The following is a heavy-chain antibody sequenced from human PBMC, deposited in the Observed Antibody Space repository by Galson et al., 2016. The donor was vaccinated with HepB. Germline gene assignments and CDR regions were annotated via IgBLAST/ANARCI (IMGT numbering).Heavy chain of an antibody. Sequence: SETLSLTCTVSGASISSDYWSWIRQSPGKGLEWIGDISHSGSTNYNPSLKSRVIISIDTSKNQFSLELTSVTAADTAVYYCARDMGIVVIELEDNWFEPWGPGTLVTVSS. CDR3: ARDMGIVVIELEDNWFEP. J-gene: IGHJ5*02. D-gene: IGHD3-22*01. CDR1: GASISSDY. V-gene: IGHV4-59*01. CDR2: ISHSGST.